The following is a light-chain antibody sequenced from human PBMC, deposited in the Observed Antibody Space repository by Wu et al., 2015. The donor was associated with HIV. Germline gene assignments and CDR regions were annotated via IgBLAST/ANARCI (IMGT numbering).Light chain of an antibody. J-gene: IGKJ3*01. CDR2: GAS. CDR3: QQYDNRPVT. V-gene: IGKV3-15*01. Sequence: EIVLTQSPGTLSLSPGERATLSCRASQSVSNNLAWYQQKPGQAPRVLIYGASTRAPGIPARYSGSGSGTEFTLTISSLQSEDFAVYFCQQYDNRPVTFGPGTKVDIK. CDR1: QSVSNN.